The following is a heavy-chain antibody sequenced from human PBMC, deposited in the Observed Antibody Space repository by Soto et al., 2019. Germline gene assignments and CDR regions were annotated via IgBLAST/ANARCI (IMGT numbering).Heavy chain of an antibody. CDR2: IIPIFGTA. Sequence: GASVKVSCKASGGTFSSYAISWVRQAPGQGLERMGGIIPIFGTANYAQKFQGRVTITADESTSTAYMELSSLRSEDTAVYYCASPRGGLRYFDWLFDYWGQGTLVTVSS. CDR1: GGTFSSYA. J-gene: IGHJ4*02. D-gene: IGHD3-9*01. V-gene: IGHV1-69*13. CDR3: ASPRGGLRYFDWLFDY.